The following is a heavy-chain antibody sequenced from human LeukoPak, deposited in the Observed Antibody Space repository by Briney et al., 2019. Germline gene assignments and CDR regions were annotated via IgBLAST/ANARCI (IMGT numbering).Heavy chain of an antibody. CDR3: ARHTSDGVEMRGFDP. CDR2: IYYSGST. D-gene: IGHD1-1*01. Sequence: SETLSLTCTVSGGSISSYYWSWIRQPPGKGLEWIGYIYYSGSTNYNPSLKSRVTISVDTSKNQFSLKLSSVTAADTAVYYCARHTSDGVEMRGFDPWGQGTLVTVSS. CDR1: GGSISSYY. J-gene: IGHJ5*02. V-gene: IGHV4-59*08.